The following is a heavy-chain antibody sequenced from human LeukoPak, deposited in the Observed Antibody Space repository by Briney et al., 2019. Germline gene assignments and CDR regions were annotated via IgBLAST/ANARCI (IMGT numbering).Heavy chain of an antibody. Sequence: GGSLRLSCAASGFTFSSYGMSWVRQAPGKGLEWVSAISGSGGSTYYADSVRGRFTISRDNSKNTLYLQMNSLRAEDTAVYYCAKDPTDFDSSGQTYFDYWGQGSLVTVSS. V-gene: IGHV3-23*01. CDR2: ISGSGGST. J-gene: IGHJ4*02. D-gene: IGHD3-22*01. CDR1: GFTFSSYG. CDR3: AKDPTDFDSSGQTYFDY.